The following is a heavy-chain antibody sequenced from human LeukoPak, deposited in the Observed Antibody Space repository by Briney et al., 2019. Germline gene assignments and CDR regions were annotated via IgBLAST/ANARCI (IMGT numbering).Heavy chain of an antibody. CDR1: GYTFTGYY. V-gene: IGHV1-2*02. Sequence: VASVKVSCKASGYTFTGYYMHWVRQAPGQGLEWMGWINPNSGGTNYAQKFQGRVTMTRDTSISTAYMELSRLRSDDTAVYYCARGLYGSGSRIDYWGQGTLVTVSS. D-gene: IGHD3-10*01. CDR2: INPNSGGT. J-gene: IGHJ4*02. CDR3: ARGLYGSGSRIDY.